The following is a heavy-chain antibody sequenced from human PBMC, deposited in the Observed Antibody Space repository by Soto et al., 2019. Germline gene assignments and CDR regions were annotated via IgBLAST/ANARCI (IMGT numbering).Heavy chain of an antibody. CDR2: VNPSGGHT. D-gene: IGHD2-21*02. Sequence: QVQLMQSGAEVKKPGASVKVSCKASGDTFTDYYIHWVRQAPGQGLEWMGTVNPSGGHTTYAQHCLGRVTMTRDTSTSTLYMELTSLTSDDTAIYYCARGGHVVVVTAALHYWGQGTLVTVSS. V-gene: IGHV1-46*01. CDR1: GDTFTDYY. J-gene: IGHJ4*02. CDR3: ARGGHVVVVTAALHY.